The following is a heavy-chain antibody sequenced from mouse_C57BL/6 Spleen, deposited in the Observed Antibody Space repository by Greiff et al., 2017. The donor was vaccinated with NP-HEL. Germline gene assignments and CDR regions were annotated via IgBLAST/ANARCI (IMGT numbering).Heavy chain of an antibody. Sequence: VQLQQSGTELVKPGASVKLSCKASGYTFTSYWMHWVKQRPGQGLEWIGNINPSNGGTNYNEKFKSKATLTVDKSSSTAYMQLSSLTSEDSAVYYWSRGWTGYYFDYWGQGTTLTVSS. CDR2: INPSNGGT. J-gene: IGHJ2*01. CDR1: GYTFTSYW. V-gene: IGHV1-53*01. CDR3: SRGWTGYYFDY. D-gene: IGHD3-3*01.